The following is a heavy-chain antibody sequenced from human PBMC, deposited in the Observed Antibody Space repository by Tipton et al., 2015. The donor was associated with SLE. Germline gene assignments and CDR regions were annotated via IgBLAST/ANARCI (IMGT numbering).Heavy chain of an antibody. CDR2: ISTYNENT. J-gene: IGHJ4*02. CDR3: ARVSGVRYIGVAATGYYFDY. D-gene: IGHD6-13*01. Sequence: QSGAEVKKPGASVKVSCKASGYTFTNYGFSWVRQAPGQGLEWMGWISTYNENTNYAQKLQGRVTMTTDTSTSTAYMELRSLRSDDTAVYYCARVSGVRYIGVAATGYYFDYWGQGTLVTVSS. CDR1: GYTFTNYG. V-gene: IGHV1-18*01.